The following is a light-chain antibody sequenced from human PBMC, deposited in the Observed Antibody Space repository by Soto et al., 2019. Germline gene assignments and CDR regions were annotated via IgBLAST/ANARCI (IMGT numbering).Light chain of an antibody. CDR1: SSDVGGYDY. V-gene: IGLV2-14*03. Sequence: HSALTQPASVSGSPGQSITISCTGTSSDVGGYDYVSWYQQHPGKAPKVLIYDVTNRPLGVSIRFSGSKSGNTASLTISGLQAEDEARYYCSSYTTNNTVVFGGGTKLTVL. CDR2: DVT. CDR3: SSYTTNNTVV. J-gene: IGLJ2*01.